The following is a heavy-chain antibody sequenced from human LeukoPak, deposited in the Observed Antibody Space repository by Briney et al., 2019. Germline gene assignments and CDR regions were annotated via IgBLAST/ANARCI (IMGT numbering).Heavy chain of an antibody. CDR2: ISSSSSYI. D-gene: IGHD3-10*01. CDR3: ANVGSGDFDP. Sequence: GGSLRLSCAASGFTFSSYSMNWVRQAPGKGLEWVSSISSSSSYIYYADSVKGRFTISRDNSKNTLYLQMTSLRAEDTAVYYCANVGSGDFDPWGRGTLVTVSS. J-gene: IGHJ2*01. V-gene: IGHV3-21*04. CDR1: GFTFSSYS.